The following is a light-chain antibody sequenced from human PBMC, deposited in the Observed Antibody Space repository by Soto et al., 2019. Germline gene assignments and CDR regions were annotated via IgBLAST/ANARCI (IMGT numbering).Light chain of an antibody. CDR2: GNT. Sequence: QPVLTQPPSVSGAPGQRVTISCTGSSSNIGAGYDVHWYQHLPGTAPKLLIYGNTNRPSGVTDRFSGSRSGTSASLAITGLQAEDEADYYCQSFDNTLRGSRLFGGGTQLTVL. J-gene: IGLJ2*01. CDR3: QSFDNTLRGSRL. V-gene: IGLV1-40*01. CDR1: SSNIGAGYD.